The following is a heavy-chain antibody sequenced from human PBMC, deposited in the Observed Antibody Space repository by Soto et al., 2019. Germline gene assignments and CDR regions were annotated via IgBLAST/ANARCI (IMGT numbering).Heavy chain of an antibody. Sequence: QVQLQESGPGLVKPSGTLSLTCAVSGGSISSSNWWSWVRQPPGKGLEWIGEIYHGGSTNYNPSLKSRVTISEDKSKNQFPLKVSSVTAADTAVYYCARFGIAAAGNDYWGQGTLVTVSS. J-gene: IGHJ4*02. V-gene: IGHV4-4*02. CDR3: ARFGIAAAGNDY. CDR1: GGSISSSNW. CDR2: IYHGGST. D-gene: IGHD6-13*01.